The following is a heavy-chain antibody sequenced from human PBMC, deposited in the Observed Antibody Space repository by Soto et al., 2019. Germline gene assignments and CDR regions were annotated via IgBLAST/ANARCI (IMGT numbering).Heavy chain of an antibody. D-gene: IGHD3-22*01. Sequence: GASVKVSCKASGFTLTSSALQWVRQARGQRLEWIGWIVVGSGNTNYAQKFQERVTITRDMSTSTAYMELSSLRSEDTAVYYCAAGHKSRYSDSSGYSDLNWFDPWGQGTLVTVSP. CDR2: IVVGSGNT. J-gene: IGHJ5*02. CDR1: GFTLTSSA. V-gene: IGHV1-58*01. CDR3: AAGHKSRYSDSSGYSDLNWFDP.